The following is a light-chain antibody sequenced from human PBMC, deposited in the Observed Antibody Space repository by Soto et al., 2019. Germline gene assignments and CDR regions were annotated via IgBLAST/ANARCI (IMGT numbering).Light chain of an antibody. V-gene: IGKV1-5*03. J-gene: IGKJ1*01. CDR1: QTISSW. CDR3: QDYNSYSEA. Sequence: DIQMTQSPSTLSGSVGARVTITCRASQTISSWVAWSQQKPGKAPKLLTYKASTLKSGVPSRFSGSGSGTEFTLTISSLQPDDFATYYSQDYNSYSEAFGQRTKVELK. CDR2: KAS.